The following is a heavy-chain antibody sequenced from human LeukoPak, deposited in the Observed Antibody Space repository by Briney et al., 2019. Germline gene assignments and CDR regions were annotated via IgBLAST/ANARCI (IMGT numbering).Heavy chain of an antibody. J-gene: IGHJ3*02. CDR1: GGSINSYY. D-gene: IGHD5-12*01. V-gene: IGHV4-59*01. CDR2: IYYSGST. Sequence: PSETLSLTCTVSGGSINSYYWSWIRQPPGKGLEWIGYIYYSGSTNYNPSLKSRVTISVDTSKNQFSLKLSSVTAADTAVYYCARTASGYVHAFDIWGQGTMVTVSS. CDR3: ARTASGYVHAFDI.